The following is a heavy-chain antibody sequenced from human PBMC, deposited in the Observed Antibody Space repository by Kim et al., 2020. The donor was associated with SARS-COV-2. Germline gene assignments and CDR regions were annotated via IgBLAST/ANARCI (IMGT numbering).Heavy chain of an antibody. J-gene: IGHJ4*02. CDR1: GFSLSTYG. CDR2: ISGYSGKT. CDR3: ARVRGGVWTIENFDY. D-gene: IGHD3-10*01. V-gene: IGHV1-18*04. Sequence: ASVKVSCKASGFSLSTYGFSWVRQVPGQGLECMGWISGYSGKTYYSQKVQDRITMTTDTSTDTSYMELRNLKSDDTAIYYCARVRGGVWTIENFDYWGQGTLVTVSS.